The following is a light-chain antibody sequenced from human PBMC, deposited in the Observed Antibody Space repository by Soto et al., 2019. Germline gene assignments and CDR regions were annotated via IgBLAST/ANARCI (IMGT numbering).Light chain of an antibody. J-gene: IGKJ3*01. CDR3: QQSYNTPFT. CDR2: AAS. V-gene: IGKV1-39*01. Sequence: DIQMTQSPSSLSASVGDRVTITCRASQSVSNNLNWYQQKPGRAPKLLIYAASSLESGVPSRFSGSGSATDFTLTVSSLQPEDFATYYCQQSYNTPFTFGPGTRVDVK. CDR1: QSVSNN.